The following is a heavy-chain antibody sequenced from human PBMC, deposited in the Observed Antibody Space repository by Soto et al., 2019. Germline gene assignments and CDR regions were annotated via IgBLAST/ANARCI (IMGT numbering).Heavy chain of an antibody. CDR3: AIEPSPRSTLFAF. Sequence: YTVSGGSISSGDFYWSWIRQPPGKGLEWIGYIYYSGSTYYNPSLKSRVTISVDTSKNQFSLKLSSVTAADTAVFFFAIEPSPRSTLFAFWG. V-gene: IGHV4-30-4*01. CDR2: IYYSGST. CDR1: GGSISSGDFY. J-gene: IGHJ4*01.